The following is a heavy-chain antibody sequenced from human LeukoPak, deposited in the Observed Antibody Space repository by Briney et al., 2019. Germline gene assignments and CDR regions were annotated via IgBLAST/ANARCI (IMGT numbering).Heavy chain of an antibody. D-gene: IGHD5-12*01. CDR3: ASNGASGYPPSYYMDV. CDR1: GYTFSSYA. CDR2: INTNTGNP. Sequence: GASVKVSCKASGYTFSSYAMNWVRQAPGQGLEWMGWINTNTGNPTYAQGFTGRFVFSLDTSVSTAYLQISSLKAEDTAVYYCASNGASGYPPSYYMDVWGKGTTVTVSS. V-gene: IGHV7-4-1*02. J-gene: IGHJ6*03.